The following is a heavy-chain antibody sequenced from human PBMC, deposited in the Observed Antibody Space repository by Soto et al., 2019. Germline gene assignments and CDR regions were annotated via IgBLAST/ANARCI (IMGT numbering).Heavy chain of an antibody. CDR2: IYHSGGT. CDR1: GGSISSGGYS. CDR3: TGGPGVARYY. D-gene: IGHD5-12*01. J-gene: IGHJ4*02. V-gene: IGHV4-30-2*01. Sequence: QLQLQESGSGLVKPSQTLSLTCAVSGGSISSGGYSWSWIRQPPGKGLEWIGYIYHSGGTYYNPSLKSRVPIPVDRSNNQLSLKLSSVTAADTAVYYCTGGPGVARYYWAQGTLVTVSS.